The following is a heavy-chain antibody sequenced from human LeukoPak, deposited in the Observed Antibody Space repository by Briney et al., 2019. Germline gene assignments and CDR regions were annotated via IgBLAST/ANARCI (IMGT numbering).Heavy chain of an antibody. V-gene: IGHV1-8*03. J-gene: IGHJ4*02. D-gene: IGHD3-10*01. CDR3: ARDLYYGSGGYPHY. Sequence: GASVKVSCKASGYTFSNNDINWVRQATGQGLEWMGWMNPISGNTGFAQKFQGRVTITRITSISTAYMEMSSLRSDDTAVYYCARDLYYGSGGYPHYWGQGSLVTVSS. CDR1: GYTFSNND. CDR2: MNPISGNT.